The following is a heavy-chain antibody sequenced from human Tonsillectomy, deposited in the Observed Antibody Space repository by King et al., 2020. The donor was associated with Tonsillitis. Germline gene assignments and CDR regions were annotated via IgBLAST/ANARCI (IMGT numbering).Heavy chain of an antibody. CDR1: GFTFSSYA. D-gene: IGHD7-27*01. V-gene: IGHV3-30*04. J-gene: IGHJ4*02. CDR2: ISYDGRNK. CDR3: ARDGRELTGYYYFDY. Sequence: VQLVESGGGVVQPGRSLRLSCAASGFTFSSYAMHWVRQAPGKGLEWVAVISYDGRNKYYADSVKGRFTISRDNSKNKLYLQMNSRRAEDTAVYYCARDGRELTGYYYFDYWGQGTLVTVSS.